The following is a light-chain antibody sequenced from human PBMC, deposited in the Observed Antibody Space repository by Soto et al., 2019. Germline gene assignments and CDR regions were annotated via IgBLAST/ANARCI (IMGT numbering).Light chain of an antibody. CDR1: QSISDT. Sequence: MTQSPVTLSLSPGGRATLSCRASQSISDTLAWYQQKPGKAPKVLIYDVSSLESGVPSRFSGSGSGTEFTLTISSLQPDDFASYYCQQYKSYSFGQGTRLDI. V-gene: IGKV1-5*01. J-gene: IGKJ5*01. CDR3: QQYKSYS. CDR2: DVS.